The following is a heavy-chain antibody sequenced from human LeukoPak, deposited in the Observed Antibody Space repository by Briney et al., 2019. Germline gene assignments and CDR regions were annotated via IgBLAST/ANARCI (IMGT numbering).Heavy chain of an antibody. D-gene: IGHD7-27*01. J-gene: IGHJ6*03. V-gene: IGHV3-7*01. CDR1: GFTFGDYA. Sequence: PGGSLRLSCTASGFTFGDYAMTWVRQAPGKGLEWVANIKQDGSEKYYVDSVKGRFTISRDNAKNSLYLQMNSLRAEDTAVYYCARVLGYYYMDVWGKGTTVTVSS. CDR2: IKQDGSEK. CDR3: ARVLGYYYMDV.